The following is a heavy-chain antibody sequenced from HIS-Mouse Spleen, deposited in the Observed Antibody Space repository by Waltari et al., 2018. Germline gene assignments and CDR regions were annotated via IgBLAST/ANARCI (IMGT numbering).Heavy chain of an antibody. CDR1: GFTFSSYW. D-gene: IGHD4-17*01. J-gene: IGHJ2*01. CDR2: IKQDGSEK. Sequence: PASGFTFSSYWMSWVRQAPGKGLEWVANIKQDGSEKYYVDSVKGRFTISRDNAKNSLYLQMNSLRAEDTAVYYCARASRNYGDYVGYFDLWGRGTLVTVSS. CDR3: ARASRNYGDYVGYFDL. V-gene: IGHV3-7*01.